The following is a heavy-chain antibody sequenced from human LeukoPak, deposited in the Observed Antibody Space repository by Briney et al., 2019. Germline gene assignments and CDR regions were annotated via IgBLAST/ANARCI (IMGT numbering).Heavy chain of an antibody. V-gene: IGHV3-66*02. CDR2: IYSGGST. CDR1: GLTVSSNY. D-gene: IGHD6-13*01. J-gene: IGHJ4*02. CDR3: ARVRPPAAGIR. Sequence: QPGGSLRLSCAASGLTVSSNYMSWVRQAPGKGLEWVSVIYSGGSTYYADSVKGRFTISRDNSKNTLYLQMNSLRAEDTAVYYCARVRPPAAGIRWGQGTLVTVSS.